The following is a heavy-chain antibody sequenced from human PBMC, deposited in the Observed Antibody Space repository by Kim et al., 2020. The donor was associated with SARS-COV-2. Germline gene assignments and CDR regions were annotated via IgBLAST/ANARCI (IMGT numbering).Heavy chain of an antibody. V-gene: IGHV4-39*01. CDR1: GGSISSSTYS. CDR2: IDSSGST. J-gene: IGHJ4*02. Sequence: SETLSLTCTIPGGSISSSTYSWNWFRQPPGDELEWIGGIDSSGSTYYNPSLKSRVTLSVETSKNQFSLKLSSVTAAGTAVSYCTRHLSGSSGFGCWGQG. D-gene: IGHD6-13*01. CDR3: TRHLSGSSGFGC.